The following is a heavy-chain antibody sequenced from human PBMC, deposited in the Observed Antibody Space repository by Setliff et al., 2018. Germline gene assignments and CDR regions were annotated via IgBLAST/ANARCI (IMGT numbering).Heavy chain of an antibody. CDR2: IDHGGST. Sequence: SETLSLTCAVYGGSFSGNYWNWIRQPPGKGLEWIGEIDHGGSTTYNPSLKSRVTISLDTSKNQFSLKLTSVTAADTAVYYCARAPQYSNFWYALSWFDPWGQGTLVTVPQ. D-gene: IGHD3-3*01. CDR1: GGSFSGNY. CDR3: ARAPQYSNFWYALSWFDP. J-gene: IGHJ5*02. V-gene: IGHV4-34*01.